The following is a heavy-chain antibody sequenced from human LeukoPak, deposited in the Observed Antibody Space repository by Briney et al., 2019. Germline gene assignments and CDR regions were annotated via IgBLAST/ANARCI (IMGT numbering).Heavy chain of an antibody. CDR2: ITSSSSYI. CDR3: ARSATSSSSRINWFDA. V-gene: IGHV3-21*01. D-gene: IGHD6-6*01. J-gene: IGHJ5*02. Sequence: GGSLRLSCAASGFTFSSYSMNWVRQAPGKGLEWVSSITSSSSYIFYVDSVKGRFTISRDNAKNSLHLQMDSLRAEDSAVYYCARSATSSSSRINWFDAWGQGTLVTVSS. CDR1: GFTFSSYS.